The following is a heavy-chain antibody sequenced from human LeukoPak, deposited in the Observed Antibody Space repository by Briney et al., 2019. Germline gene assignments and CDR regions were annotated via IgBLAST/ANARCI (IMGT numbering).Heavy chain of an antibody. J-gene: IGHJ4*02. CDR1: GDSVNSDGYY. Sequence: SQTLSLTCHVSGDSVNSDGYYWSWIRQHPGKGLEWIGFISNTGSTSFNPSLKSRVSISVDTSKNQFSLWLTSVTAADTAVYYCAREGGFYRPLDYSGQGTLVTVSS. CDR3: AREGGFYRPLDY. V-gene: IGHV4-31*03. CDR2: ISNTGST. D-gene: IGHD3-3*01.